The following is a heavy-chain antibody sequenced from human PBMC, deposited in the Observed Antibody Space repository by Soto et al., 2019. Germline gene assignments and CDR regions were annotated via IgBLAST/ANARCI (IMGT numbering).Heavy chain of an antibody. Sequence: ASVKVSCKASGYTFTSYGISWVRQAPGQGLEWMGWISAYNGNTNYAQKLQGRVTMTTDTSTSTAYMELRSLRSDDTAVYYCERDSLAEGIAARYAFDIWGQGTMVTVSS. CDR1: GYTFTSYG. D-gene: IGHD6-6*01. V-gene: IGHV1-18*01. J-gene: IGHJ3*02. CDR3: ERDSLAEGIAARYAFDI. CDR2: ISAYNGNT.